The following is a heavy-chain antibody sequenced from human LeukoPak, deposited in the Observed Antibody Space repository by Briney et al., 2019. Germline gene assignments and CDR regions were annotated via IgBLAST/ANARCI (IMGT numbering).Heavy chain of an antibody. CDR2: IYYSGSA. V-gene: IGHV4-59*01. J-gene: IGHJ6*02. CDR3: ARTGTTSFHYYYGMDV. Sequence: SETLSLTCTVSGGSMNNYFWTWIRQSPGKGLEWIGYIYYSGSANYNPSLKSRVTMSVDTSKNQFSLKLSAVTAADTAVYYCARTGTTSFHYYYGMDVWGQGTTVTVSS. D-gene: IGHD1-1*01. CDR1: GGSMNNYF.